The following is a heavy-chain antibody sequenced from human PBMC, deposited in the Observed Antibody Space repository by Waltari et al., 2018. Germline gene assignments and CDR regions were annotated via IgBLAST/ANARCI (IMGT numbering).Heavy chain of an antibody. Sequence: QVQLVESGGGVVQPGGSLRLSCAASGFTFGTYGMHWVRQAPGKGLGWVAFISYDGSDKYYADSVKGRFTISRDNSKNTLYLAMDSLRAEDTAVYYCAKLSGRVPVDYWGQGTLVTVSS. CDR1: GFTFGTYG. CDR2: ISYDGSDK. CDR3: AKLSGRVPVDY. V-gene: IGHV3-30*02. D-gene: IGHD3-3*01. J-gene: IGHJ4*02.